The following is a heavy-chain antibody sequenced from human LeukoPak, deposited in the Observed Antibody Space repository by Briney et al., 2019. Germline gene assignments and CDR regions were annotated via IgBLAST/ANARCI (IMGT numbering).Heavy chain of an antibody. CDR2: IYYSGST. Sequence: PSETPSLTCTVSGGSISSYYWSWIRQPPGKGLEWIGYIYYSGSTNYNPSLKSRVTISVDTSKNQFSLKLSSVTAADTAVYYCATGIAARPPLYYFDYWGQGTLVTVSS. CDR3: ATGIAARPPLYYFDY. CDR1: GGSISSYY. J-gene: IGHJ4*02. D-gene: IGHD6-6*01. V-gene: IGHV4-59*01.